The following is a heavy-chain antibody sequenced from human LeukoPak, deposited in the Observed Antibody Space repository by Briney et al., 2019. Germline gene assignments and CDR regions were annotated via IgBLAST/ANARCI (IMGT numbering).Heavy chain of an antibody. J-gene: IGHJ4*02. CDR3: ARVEWELLGAHL. Sequence: SETLSLTCSVSGDPIRSLYWSWIRQPPGKRPEWIRHVFFTGSTTYNPTLEGRVTISIDTSGSQFSLKLTSVTAADTAVYYCARVEWELLGAHLWGQGILLSVSS. D-gene: IGHD1-26*01. CDR1: GDPIRSLY. V-gene: IGHV4-59*11. CDR2: VFFTGST.